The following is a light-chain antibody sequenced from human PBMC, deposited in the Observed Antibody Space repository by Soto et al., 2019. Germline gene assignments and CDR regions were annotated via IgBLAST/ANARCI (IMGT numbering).Light chain of an antibody. Sequence: EIVLTQSPAILSLSPGERATLSCRASQSLNSYLAWFQQKPGQAPRLLIYDASNRATGIPARFSGSGSGTDFTLTISSLEPADFAVYYCQQRRDWPLTFGGGTKVEIK. CDR1: QSLNSY. J-gene: IGKJ4*01. CDR3: QQRRDWPLT. V-gene: IGKV3-11*01. CDR2: DAS.